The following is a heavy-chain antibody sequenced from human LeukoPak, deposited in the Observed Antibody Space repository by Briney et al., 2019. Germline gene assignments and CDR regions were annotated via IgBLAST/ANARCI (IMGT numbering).Heavy chain of an antibody. CDR3: ARDLNYYGSGSPDY. CDR2: ISYDGSNK. V-gene: IGHV3-30-3*01. D-gene: IGHD3-10*01. J-gene: IGHJ4*02. CDR1: GFTFSSYA. Sequence: GGSLRLSCAASGFTFSSYAMHWVRQAPGKGLEWVAVISYDGSNKYYADSVKGRFTISRDNSKNTLYLQMNSLKAEDTAVYYCARDLNYYGSGSPDYWGQGTLVTVSS.